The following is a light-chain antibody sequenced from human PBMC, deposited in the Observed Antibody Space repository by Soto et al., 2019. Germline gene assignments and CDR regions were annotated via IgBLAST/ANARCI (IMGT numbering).Light chain of an antibody. Sequence: EIVMTQSPATLSVSPGERVTLSCRASQSVRSNLAWYQQKPGQPPRLLIYDASTRATGLPARFSGSASGTEFTLTISSLQSEDFAVYYCQQYNDWPPYTFGQGTKLEIK. V-gene: IGKV3-15*01. CDR1: QSVRSN. J-gene: IGKJ2*01. CDR3: QQYNDWPPYT. CDR2: DAS.